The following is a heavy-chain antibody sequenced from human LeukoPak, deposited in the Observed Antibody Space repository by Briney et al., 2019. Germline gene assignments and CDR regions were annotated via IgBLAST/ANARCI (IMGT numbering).Heavy chain of an antibody. Sequence: GGSLRLSFAASGFTFITYARHWVRQAPGKGLEWVAVISYDGSNKYYADSVRGRFTISRDNSKNTLYLQMNSLRAEDTAVYYCAKVSGSYPQNWFDPWGQGTLVTVSS. CDR3: AKVSGSYPQNWFDP. J-gene: IGHJ5*02. V-gene: IGHV3-30*18. CDR1: GFTFITYA. CDR2: ISYDGSNK. D-gene: IGHD1-26*01.